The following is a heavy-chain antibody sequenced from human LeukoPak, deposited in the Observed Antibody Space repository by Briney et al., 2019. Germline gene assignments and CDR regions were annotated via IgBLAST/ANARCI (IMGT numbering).Heavy chain of an antibody. V-gene: IGHV3-7*01. CDR3: ATTGYSYGYDIDY. CDR1: GFTFSSYW. CDR2: IKQDGSEK. Sequence: GGSLRLSCATSGFTFSSYWMSWVRQAPGKGLEWVANIKQDGSEKYYVDSVKGRFTISRDNAKNSLYLQMNSLRAEDTAMYYCATTGYSYGYDIDYWGQGTRVTVSS. J-gene: IGHJ4*02. D-gene: IGHD5-18*01.